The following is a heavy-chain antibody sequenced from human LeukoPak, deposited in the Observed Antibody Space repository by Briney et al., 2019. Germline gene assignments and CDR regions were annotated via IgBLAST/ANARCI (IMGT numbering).Heavy chain of an antibody. J-gene: IGHJ5*02. CDR3: ARERGRITIFGVDNWFDP. D-gene: IGHD3-3*01. CDR1: GYSISSGYY. CDR2: IYHSGST. Sequence: SQTLSLTCTVSGYSISSGYYWGWIRPPPGKGLEWIGSIYHSGSTYYNPSLKRRVTISGDTAKNHFSLKLSSVTAADTAVYYCARERGRITIFGVDNWFDPWGQGTLVTVSS. V-gene: IGHV4-38-2*02.